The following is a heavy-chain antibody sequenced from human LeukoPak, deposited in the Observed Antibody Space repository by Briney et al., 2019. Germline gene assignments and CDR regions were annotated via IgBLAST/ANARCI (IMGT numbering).Heavy chain of an antibody. Sequence: ASVKVSCTASGYTFVSYAINWVRQAPGQGLEWMGIINPSGGSTSYAQKFQGRVTMTRDTSTSTVYMELSSLRSEDTAVYYCARGVSFGGAIDYWGQGTLVTVSS. D-gene: IGHD3-16*01. CDR3: ARGVSFGGAIDY. CDR2: INPSGGST. J-gene: IGHJ4*02. V-gene: IGHV1-46*01. CDR1: GYTFVSYA.